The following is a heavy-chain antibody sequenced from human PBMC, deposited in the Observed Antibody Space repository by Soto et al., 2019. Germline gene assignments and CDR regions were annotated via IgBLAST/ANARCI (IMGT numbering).Heavy chain of an antibody. Sequence: SVKVSCKASGGTFSSYAISWVRQAPGQGLEWMGGIIPIFGTANYAQKFQGRVTITADESTSTAYMELSSLRSEDTAVYYCARAHYDILTGYSLNWFDPWGQGTLVTVSS. V-gene: IGHV1-69*13. J-gene: IGHJ5*02. D-gene: IGHD3-9*01. CDR1: GGTFSSYA. CDR2: IIPIFGTA. CDR3: ARAHYDILTGYSLNWFDP.